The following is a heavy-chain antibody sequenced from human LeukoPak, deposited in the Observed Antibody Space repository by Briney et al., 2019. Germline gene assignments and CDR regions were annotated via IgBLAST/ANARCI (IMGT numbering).Heavy chain of an antibody. D-gene: IGHD3-22*01. CDR1: GFSFISYW. J-gene: IGHJ3*02. CDR3: ASGPYYYDSVGLPVI. CDR2: IDTDGGDT. V-gene: IGHV3-74*01. Sequence: GGSLRLSSAASGFSFISYWMHWVRPTLGKRLVWVSYIDTDGGDTNYADSLKGRYSISRDNAKNTLYLQMNSLRVDDTAVYFCASGPYYYDSVGLPVIWGDGTMVTVSS.